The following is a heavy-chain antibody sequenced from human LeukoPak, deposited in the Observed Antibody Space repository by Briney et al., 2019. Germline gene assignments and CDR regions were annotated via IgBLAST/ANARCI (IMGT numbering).Heavy chain of an antibody. CDR1: GYSLTDLS. V-gene: IGHV1-24*01. CDR3: ATDFIFGVGFGDLRGLDY. J-gene: IGHJ4*02. D-gene: IGHD3-10*01. CDR2: FDPEDGET. Sequence: ASVKVSCKVSGYSLTDLSIHWVRQAPGKGLEWVGGFDPEDGETLYAQKFQGRVTMTEDTSTGTAYMGLNSLRSEDTAVYYCATDFIFGVGFGDLRGLDYWGQGTLVTVSS.